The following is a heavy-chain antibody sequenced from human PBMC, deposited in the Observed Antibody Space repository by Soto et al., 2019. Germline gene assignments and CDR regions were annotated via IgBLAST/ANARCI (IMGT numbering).Heavy chain of an antibody. CDR3: ARGYVVAYGMDV. D-gene: IGHD2-2*01. Sequence: GGALRLSCATSGFTFSSYAMSWARQAPGKGLEWVSYISSSSSTIYYADSVKGRFTISRDNAKNSLYLQMNSLRDEDTAVYYCARGYVVAYGMDVWGQGTTVTVS. V-gene: IGHV3-48*02. CDR1: GFTFSSYA. J-gene: IGHJ6*02. CDR2: ISSSSSTI.